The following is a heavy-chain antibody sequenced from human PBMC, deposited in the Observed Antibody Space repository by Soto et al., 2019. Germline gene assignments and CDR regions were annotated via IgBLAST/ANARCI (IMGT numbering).Heavy chain of an antibody. CDR2: IYYSGCT. V-gene: IGHV4-59*01. CDR1: GGSISSYY. D-gene: IGHD3-10*01. Sequence: PSETLSLTCTVSGGSISSYYWSWIRQPPGKGLEWIGYIYYSGCTNYNPSLKSRVTISVDTSKNQFSLKLSSVTAADTALYYCARAPRGNYGYPSYFDYWGQGTLVTVSS. J-gene: IGHJ4*02. CDR3: ARAPRGNYGYPSYFDY.